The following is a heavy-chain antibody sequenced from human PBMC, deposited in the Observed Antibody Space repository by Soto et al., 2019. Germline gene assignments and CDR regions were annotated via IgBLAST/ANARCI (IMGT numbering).Heavy chain of an antibody. Sequence: GGSLRLSCAASGFTFSIYAMNWVRQAPGQGLEWVAVIVGDAGSSDYADSVRGRFTISRDNSKNTLYLQMNSLRVEDTAVYYCARDLYSSSSFVYWGQGILVTVSS. D-gene: IGHD6-6*01. CDR2: IVGDAGSS. CDR3: ARDLYSSSSFVY. V-gene: IGHV3-23*01. J-gene: IGHJ4*02. CDR1: GFTFSIYA.